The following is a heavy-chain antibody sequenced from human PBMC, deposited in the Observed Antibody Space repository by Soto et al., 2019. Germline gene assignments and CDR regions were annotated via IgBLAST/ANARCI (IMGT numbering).Heavy chain of an antibody. Sequence: PSETLSLTCTVSGGPIDYYYWSWIRQPPGKGLEWLGYISDSGSTRYNPSLRSRVTISVDTSKNQFSLKLNSVTAADTAVYYCARDSTAWFPYYGIDVWGQGTTVTVSS. CDR2: ISDSGST. V-gene: IGHV4-59*01. CDR3: ARDSTAWFPYYGIDV. CDR1: GGPIDYYY. J-gene: IGHJ6*02. D-gene: IGHD3-10*01.